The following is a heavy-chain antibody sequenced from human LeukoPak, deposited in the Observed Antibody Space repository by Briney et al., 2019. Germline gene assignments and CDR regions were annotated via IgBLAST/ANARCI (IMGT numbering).Heavy chain of an antibody. CDR3: ARLFRSSGYYPYYFDY. CDR1: GYSISSGYY. Sequence: SETLSLTCTVSGYSISSGYYWGWIRQPPGKGLEWIGSIYHSGSTYYNPSLKSRVTISVDTSKNQFSLKLSSVTAADTAVYYCARLFRSSGYYPYYFDYWGQGTLVTVSS. J-gene: IGHJ4*02. CDR2: IYHSGST. V-gene: IGHV4-38-2*02. D-gene: IGHD3-22*01.